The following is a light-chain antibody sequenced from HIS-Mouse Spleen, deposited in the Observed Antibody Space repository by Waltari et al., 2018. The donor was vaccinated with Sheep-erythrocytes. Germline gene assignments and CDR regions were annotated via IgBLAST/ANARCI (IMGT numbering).Light chain of an antibody. Sequence: DIQMTQSPSSLSASVGDRATITSRASQSISSYLNWYQQKPGKAPKLLIYAASSLQSGVPSRFSGSGSGTDFTLTISSLQPEDFATYYCQQSYSTPPAFGGGTKVEIK. CDR3: QQSYSTPPA. V-gene: IGKV1-39*01. CDR1: QSISSY. CDR2: AAS. J-gene: IGKJ4*01.